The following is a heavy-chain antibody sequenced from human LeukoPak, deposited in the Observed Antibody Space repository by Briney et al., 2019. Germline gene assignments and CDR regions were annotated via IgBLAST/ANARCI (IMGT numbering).Heavy chain of an antibody. J-gene: IGHJ4*02. CDR1: GFTVGSNT. V-gene: IGHV3-66*01. D-gene: IGHD3-22*01. CDR2: IYSGGST. Sequence: GESLKISCAASGFTVGSNTMSWVRQAPGKGLEWVSIIYSGGSTSYADSVKGRFTISRDNSKNTLYLQMSSLRTEDTAVYYCARGGSYFDISGYYFYWGQGTLVTVSS. CDR3: ARGGSYFDISGYYFY.